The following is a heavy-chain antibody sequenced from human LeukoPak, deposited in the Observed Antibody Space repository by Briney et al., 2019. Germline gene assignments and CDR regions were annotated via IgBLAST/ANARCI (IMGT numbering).Heavy chain of an antibody. D-gene: IGHD2-15*01. Sequence: PGGSLRLSCAASGFTFSSYEMNWVRQAPGKGLEWVSYISSSGSTKYYADSVKGRFTISRDNAKNSLYLQMNSLRAEDTAVYYCARIDCSGGSCYSGYFDYWGQGTLVTVSS. CDR2: ISSSGSTK. V-gene: IGHV3-48*03. CDR3: ARIDCSGGSCYSGYFDY. CDR1: GFTFSSYE. J-gene: IGHJ4*02.